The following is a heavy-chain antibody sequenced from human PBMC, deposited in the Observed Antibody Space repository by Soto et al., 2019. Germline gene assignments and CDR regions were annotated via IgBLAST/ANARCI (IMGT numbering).Heavy chain of an antibody. CDR3: ARGSSPNYYYYMDV. D-gene: IGHD2-2*01. CDR1: GFTFSSYS. J-gene: IGHJ6*03. V-gene: IGHV3-48*01. Sequence: GGSLRLSCAASGFTFSSYSMNWVRQAPGKGLEWVSYISSSSTIYYADSVKGRFTISRDNAKNSLYLQMNSLRAEDTAVYYCARGSSPNYYYYMDVWGKGTTVTVSS. CDR2: ISSSSTI.